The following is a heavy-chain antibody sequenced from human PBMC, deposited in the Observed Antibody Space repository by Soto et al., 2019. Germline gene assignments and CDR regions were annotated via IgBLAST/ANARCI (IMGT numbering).Heavy chain of an antibody. CDR3: AKEHHYSSSWSEFDY. D-gene: IGHD6-13*01. J-gene: IGHJ4*02. CDR2: ISGSGVST. CDR1: GFTFSSYA. Sequence: GGSLRLSCAASGFTFSSYAMSWVRQAPGKGLEWVSAISGSGVSTYYADSVKGRFTISRDNSKNTLYLQMNSLRAEDTAVYYCAKEHHYSSSWSEFDYWGQGTLVNGSS. V-gene: IGHV3-23*01.